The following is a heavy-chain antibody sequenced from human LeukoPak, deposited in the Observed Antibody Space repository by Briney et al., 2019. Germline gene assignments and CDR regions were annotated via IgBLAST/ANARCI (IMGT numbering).Heavy chain of an antibody. CDR3: VRHGGYDNGWPRLFDF. CDR1: GGPITSTIHY. J-gene: IGHJ4*01. D-gene: IGHD3-9*01. Sequence: SETLSLTCSVSGGPITSTIHYWGWIRQPPGKGLQWIGSIYYNGNTHYKPSPNSRVAMSVDTSRNQFSMRLDSVTAADTAIYYCVRHGGYDNGWPRLFDFWGQGTLVTVSS. V-gene: IGHV4-39*01. CDR2: IYYNGNT.